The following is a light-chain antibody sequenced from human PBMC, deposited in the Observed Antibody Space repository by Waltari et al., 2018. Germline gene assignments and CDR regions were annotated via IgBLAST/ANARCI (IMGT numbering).Light chain of an antibody. V-gene: IGKV4-1*01. CDR3: QQYYSTPYT. Sequence: DIVMTHSPDSLAVSLGATATINCKSSQSVLYSSNNKNYLAWYQQKPGQPPKLLIYWASTRESGVPDRFSGSGSGTDFTLTISSLQAEDVAVYYCQQYYSTPYTFGQGTKLEIK. J-gene: IGKJ2*01. CDR1: QSVLYSSNNKNY. CDR2: WAS.